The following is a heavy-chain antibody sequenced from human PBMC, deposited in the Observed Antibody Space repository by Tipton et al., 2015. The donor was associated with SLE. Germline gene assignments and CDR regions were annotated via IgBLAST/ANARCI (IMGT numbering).Heavy chain of an antibody. Sequence: TLSLTCTASGGSISSYYWSWIRQPPGKGLVWIGYIYYSGRTNYNPSLKSRVTISVDTSKNQFSLKLSSVTAADTAVYYCARHMTGVDAFDIWGQGTMVTVSS. J-gene: IGHJ3*02. CDR1: GGSISSYY. V-gene: IGHV4-59*08. D-gene: IGHD1-20*01. CDR2: IYYSGRT. CDR3: ARHMTGVDAFDI.